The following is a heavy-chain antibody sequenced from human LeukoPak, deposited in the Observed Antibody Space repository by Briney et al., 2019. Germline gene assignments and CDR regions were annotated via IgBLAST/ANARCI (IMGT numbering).Heavy chain of an antibody. CDR1: GFTFSDYY. Sequence: GGSLRLSCAASGFTFSDYYMSWLRQAPGKGLEWVSYISSSGSTIYYADSVKGRFTISRDNAKNTVYLQMNSLRAEDTAVYYCARDGTTVTGVGYYGLDVWGQGTTVTVSS. CDR3: ARDGTTVTGVGYYGLDV. V-gene: IGHV3-11*04. CDR2: ISSSGSTI. D-gene: IGHD4-17*01. J-gene: IGHJ6*02.